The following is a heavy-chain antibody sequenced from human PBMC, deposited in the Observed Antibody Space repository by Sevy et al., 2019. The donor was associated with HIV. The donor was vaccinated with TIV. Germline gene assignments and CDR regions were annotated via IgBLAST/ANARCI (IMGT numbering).Heavy chain of an antibody. Sequence: GGSLRLSCAASGFTLSSYSMHWVRQAPGKGLVWVSRINSDGSSTSYADSVKGRFTISRDNAKNTLYLQMNSLRAEDTAVYYCARAMEWLLGDAFAIWGQGTMVTVSS. CDR3: ARAMEWLLGDAFAI. D-gene: IGHD3-3*01. V-gene: IGHV3-74*01. CDR1: GFTLSSYS. CDR2: INSDGSST. J-gene: IGHJ3*02.